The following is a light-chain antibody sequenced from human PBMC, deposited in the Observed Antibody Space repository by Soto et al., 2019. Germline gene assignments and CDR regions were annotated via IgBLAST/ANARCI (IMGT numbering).Light chain of an antibody. CDR1: SSDVGGYNY. CDR2: DVS. J-gene: IGLJ1*01. V-gene: IGLV2-14*03. CDR3: SSYTTSSTYV. Sequence: QSVLTQPASVSGSPGQSITISCTGTSSDVGGYNYVSWYLQLPGKAPKLMIYDVSIRPSGVSNRFSGSKSGNTASLTISGLQAEDEADYYCSSYTTSSTYVFGTGTKLTVL.